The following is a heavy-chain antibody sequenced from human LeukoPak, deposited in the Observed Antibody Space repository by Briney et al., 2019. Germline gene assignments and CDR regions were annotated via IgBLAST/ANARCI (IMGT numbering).Heavy chain of an antibody. CDR2: ISYDGSNK. V-gene: IGHV3-30*18. J-gene: IGHJ3*02. D-gene: IGHD3-22*01. CDR1: GFTFSSYG. Sequence: GGSLRLSCAASGFTFSSYGMHWVRQAPGKGLEWVAVISYDGSNKYYADSVKGRFTISRDNSKNTLYLQMNSLRAEDTAVYYCAKVNYYDSSGYYFAWPTHPLHRANDAFDIWGQGTMVTVSS. CDR3: AKVNYYDSSGYYFAWPTHPLHRANDAFDI.